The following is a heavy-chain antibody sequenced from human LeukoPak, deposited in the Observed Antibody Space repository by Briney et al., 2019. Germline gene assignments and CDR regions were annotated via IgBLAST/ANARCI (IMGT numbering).Heavy chain of an antibody. D-gene: IGHD2-2*01. CDR1: GGSISSSRYY. Sequence: SETLSLTCNVSGGSISSSRYYWAWIRQPPGKGLEWIGSIYYSGTTYYKPALESRVTISVDTSKNQFSLNLSSVTAADTAVYYCAREDRGTYLCEYWGQGTLVIVSS. CDR2: IYYSGTT. V-gene: IGHV4-39*07. J-gene: IGHJ4*02. CDR3: AREDRGTYLCEY.